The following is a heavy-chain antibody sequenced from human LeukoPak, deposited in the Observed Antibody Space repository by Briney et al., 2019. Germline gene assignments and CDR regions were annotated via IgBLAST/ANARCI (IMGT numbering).Heavy chain of an antibody. CDR3: AREGRDDYNLFTAFDY. Sequence: SETLSLTCTVSGGSISSYYWAWIRQPPGKGLEWIGYTYYTGSTNYNPALKSRVTISVDTSKNQFSLRLSSVTAADTAVYYCAREGRDDYNLFTAFDYWGRGALVTVSS. CDR1: GGSISSYY. CDR2: TYYTGST. D-gene: IGHD5-24*01. V-gene: IGHV4-59*01. J-gene: IGHJ4*02.